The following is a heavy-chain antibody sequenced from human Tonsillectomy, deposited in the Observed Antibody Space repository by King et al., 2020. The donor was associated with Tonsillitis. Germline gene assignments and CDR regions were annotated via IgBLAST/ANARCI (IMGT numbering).Heavy chain of an antibody. D-gene: IGHD1-26*01. CDR1: GYTFTRYG. J-gene: IGHJ5*02. CDR3: ASDIGAGSYGWFDP. V-gene: IGHV1-18*01. Sequence: QVQLVESGAEVKKPGASVKVSYKASGYTFTRYGITWVRQAPGQGLEWMGWISAYSGDTKYAQKFQGRVTMTTDTSTSTAYMEVRSLRSDDTAVYFCASDIGAGSYGWFDPWGQGTLVTVSS. CDR2: ISAYSGDT.